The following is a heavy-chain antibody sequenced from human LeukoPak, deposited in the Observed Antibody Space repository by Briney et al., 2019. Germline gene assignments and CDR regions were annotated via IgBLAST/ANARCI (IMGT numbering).Heavy chain of an antibody. CDR1: GYTFTGYY. CDR2: INPNSGGT. Sequence: ASVKVSCKASGYTFTGYYMHWVRQAPGQGLEWMGWINPNSGGTNYAQKFQGRVTMTRDTSISTAYMELSRLRSDDTAVYYCARSIAAVNWFDPWGQGTLVTVSS. V-gene: IGHV1-2*02. CDR3: ARSIAAVNWFDP. D-gene: IGHD6-13*01. J-gene: IGHJ5*02.